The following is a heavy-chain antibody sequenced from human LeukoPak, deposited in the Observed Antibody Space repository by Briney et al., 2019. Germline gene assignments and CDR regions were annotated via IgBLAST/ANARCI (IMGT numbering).Heavy chain of an antibody. CDR3: ARAGLGVGNSDWAFDI. J-gene: IGHJ3*02. Sequence: SVKVSCKASGGTFSSYAISWVRQAPGQGLEWMGGIIPIFGTANYAQKFQGRVTITTDESTSTAYMELSSLRSEDTAVYYCARAGLGVGNSDWAFDIWGQGTMVTVSS. D-gene: IGHD4-23*01. CDR1: GGTFSSYA. CDR2: IIPIFGTA. V-gene: IGHV1-69*05.